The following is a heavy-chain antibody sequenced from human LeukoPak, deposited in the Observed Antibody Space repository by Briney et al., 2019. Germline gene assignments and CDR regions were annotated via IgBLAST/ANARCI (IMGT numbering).Heavy chain of an antibody. CDR2: IYYSGST. V-gene: IGHV4-59*08. CDR3: AGAPSYYDILTGYFEYFQH. CDR1: SGSISSYY. J-gene: IGHJ1*01. Sequence: SETQSLTCTVSSGSISSYYWGWIRQPPGKGLEWIGYIYYSGSTNYNPSLKSRVTISVDTSKNQFSLKLSSVTAADTAVYYCAGAPSYYDILTGYFEYFQHWGQGTLVTVSS. D-gene: IGHD3-9*01.